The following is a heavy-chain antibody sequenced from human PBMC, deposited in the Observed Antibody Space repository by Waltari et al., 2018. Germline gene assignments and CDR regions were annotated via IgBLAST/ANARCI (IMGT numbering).Heavy chain of an antibody. D-gene: IGHD6-13*01. CDR2: IIPILGIA. CDR3: ASAPGIAAAGSPYY. V-gene: IGHV1-69*04. CDR1: GGTFSSYA. Sequence: QVQLVQSGAEVKKPGSSVKVSCKASGGTFSSYAISWVRQAPGQGLEWMGMIIPILGIANDAHKFQVRVTITADKSTSTAYMELSSLRSEDTAVYYCASAPGIAAAGSPYYWGQGTLVTVSS. J-gene: IGHJ4*02.